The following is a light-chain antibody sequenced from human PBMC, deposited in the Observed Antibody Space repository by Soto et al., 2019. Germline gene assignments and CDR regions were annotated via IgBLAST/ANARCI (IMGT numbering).Light chain of an antibody. J-gene: IGLJ3*02. CDR1: SSDVGGYNS. CDR2: EVN. V-gene: IGLV2-14*01. Sequence: QSVLTQPASVSGSPGQSITISCTGTSSDVGGYNSVSWYQQHPGKAPKLMIYEVNKRPSGVSNRFSGSKSANTASLTISGLQAEDEADYYCSSYTSSNTLVFGGGTKVTVL. CDR3: SSYTSSNTLV.